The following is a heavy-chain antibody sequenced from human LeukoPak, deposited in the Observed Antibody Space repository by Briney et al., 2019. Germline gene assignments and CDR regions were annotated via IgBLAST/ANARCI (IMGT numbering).Heavy chain of an antibody. V-gene: IGHV1-2*02. Sequence: ASVKVSCKASGYTFTGYYMHWVRPAPGQGVEWMGWIKPNSGGTNYAQKFQGRVTMTRDTSISTAYMELSRLRSDDTAVYYCARVKVGIVVVPAAIYWFDPWGQGTLVTVSS. J-gene: IGHJ5*02. CDR2: IKPNSGGT. CDR1: GYTFTGYY. CDR3: ARVKVGIVVVPAAIYWFDP. D-gene: IGHD2-2*01.